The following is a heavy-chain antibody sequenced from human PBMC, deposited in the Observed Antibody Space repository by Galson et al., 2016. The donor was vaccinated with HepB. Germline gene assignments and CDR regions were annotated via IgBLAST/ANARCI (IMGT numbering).Heavy chain of an antibody. CDR3: EKGYNLCEFTSPAGS. J-gene: IGHJ5*02. CDR1: GFTFSNYA. CDR2: MRGSAEMR. D-gene: IGHD1-1*01. V-gene: IGHV3-23*01. Sequence: SLRPSCAASGFTFSNYAMSWVRLAPGKGLEWLSTMRGSAEMRYYADSVKGRFTISRDNSINTLYLQMNSLRAEDTAIYYCEKGYNLCEFTSPAGSWGQGTLVTVSS.